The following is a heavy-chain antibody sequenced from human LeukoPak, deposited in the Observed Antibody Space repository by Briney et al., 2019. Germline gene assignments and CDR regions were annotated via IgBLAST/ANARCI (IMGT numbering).Heavy chain of an antibody. D-gene: IGHD6-13*01. Sequence: ASVKVSCKASGYTFTSYGISWVRQAPGQGLEWMGWISAYNGNTNYAQKLQGRVTMTTDTSTSTAYMELRSLRSDDTAVYYCARAALGSSSWYEYYYYMDVWGKGTTVTVSS. CDR2: ISAYNGNT. CDR3: ARAALGSSSWYEYYYYMDV. J-gene: IGHJ6*03. V-gene: IGHV1-18*01. CDR1: GYTFTSYG.